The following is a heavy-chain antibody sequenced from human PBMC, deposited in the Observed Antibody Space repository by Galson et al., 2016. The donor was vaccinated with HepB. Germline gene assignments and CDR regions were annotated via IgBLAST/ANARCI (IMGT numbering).Heavy chain of an antibody. V-gene: IGHV4-4*02. CDR1: GASIAESDW. CDR3: ARHLMGHPAHDS. D-gene: IGHD2-8*01. Sequence: ETLSLTCTVSGASIAESDWWSWVRQSPGKGLEWIGQIQHRGRTKYNPSLMSRVNMSVDKTKNQFSLTLSSVTAADTALYYCARHLMGHPAHDSWGQGTLVTVSS. CDR2: IQHRGRT. J-gene: IGHJ5*01.